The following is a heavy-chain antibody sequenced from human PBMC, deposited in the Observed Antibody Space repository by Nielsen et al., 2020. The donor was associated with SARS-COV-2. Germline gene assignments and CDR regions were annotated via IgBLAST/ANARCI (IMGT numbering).Heavy chain of an antibody. CDR1: GFTINTNY. D-gene: IGHD3-10*01. CDR3: AKDDVVRGDAFDI. CDR2: ISASGGST. V-gene: IGHV3-23*01. J-gene: IGHJ3*02. Sequence: GGSLRLSCAASGFTINTNYMSWVRRTPGRGLQWVSGISASGGSTYYTDSVKGRFAVSRDNSRNTLYLQMHSLRVEDTALYYCAKDDVVRGDAFDIWGQGTMVTVSS.